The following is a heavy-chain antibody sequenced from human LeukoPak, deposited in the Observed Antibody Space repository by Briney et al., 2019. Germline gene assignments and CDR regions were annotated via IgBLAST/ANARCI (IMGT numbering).Heavy chain of an antibody. CDR1: GFTFSTYA. CDR3: AKYYYDSSGYYDAAPLDS. V-gene: IGHV3-23*01. Sequence: GGSLRLSCAASGFTFSTYAMSWVRQAPGKGLEWVSSISGSGYSTYYADSVEGRFTISRDNFKSTLFLQMISLRAEGTAVYSCAKYYYDSSGYYDAAPLDSWGQGTLVTVFS. CDR2: ISGSGYST. D-gene: IGHD3-22*01. J-gene: IGHJ4*02.